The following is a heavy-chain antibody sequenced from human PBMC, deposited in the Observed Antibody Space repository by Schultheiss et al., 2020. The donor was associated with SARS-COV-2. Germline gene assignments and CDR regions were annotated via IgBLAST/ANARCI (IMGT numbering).Heavy chain of an antibody. D-gene: IGHD6-19*01. CDR3: ASIAVAGPAGPRLQD. V-gene: IGHV4-59*08. CDR1: GGSISSYY. J-gene: IGHJ1*01. CDR2: IYYSGST. Sequence: SETLSLTCTVSGGSISSYYWSWIRQHPGKGLEWIGYIYYSGSTYYNPSLKSRVTISVDTSKNQFSLKLSSVTAADTAVYYCASIAVAGPAGPRLQDWGQGTLVTVSS.